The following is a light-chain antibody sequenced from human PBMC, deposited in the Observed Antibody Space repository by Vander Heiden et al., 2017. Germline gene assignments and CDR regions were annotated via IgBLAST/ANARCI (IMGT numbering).Light chain of an antibody. CDR2: DDT. J-gene: IGLJ2*01. CDR1: NIGSKS. CDR3: QLWDSTTEHQH. V-gene: IGLV3-21*02. Sequence: SYVLTQPPSVSLAPGQTAGITCEGNNIGSKSVYWYQQSPGQAPVLVVYDDTDRPSGIPDRFSGSKSGNTAALTISRVEAGDEADYYCQLWDSTTEHQHFGGGTKLTVL.